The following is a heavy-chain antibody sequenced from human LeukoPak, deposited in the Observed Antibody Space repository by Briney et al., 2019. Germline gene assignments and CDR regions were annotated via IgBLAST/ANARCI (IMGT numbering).Heavy chain of an antibody. Sequence: PGGSLRLSCAASGFTFSSYSMNWVRQAPGKGLEWVSYISSSGSTIYYADSVKGRFTISRDNAKNSLYLQMNSLRAEDTAVYYCASSASPHYFQHWGQGTLVTVSS. J-gene: IGHJ1*01. V-gene: IGHV3-48*04. CDR2: ISSSGSTI. CDR1: GFTFSSYS. D-gene: IGHD2-2*01. CDR3: ASSASPHYFQH.